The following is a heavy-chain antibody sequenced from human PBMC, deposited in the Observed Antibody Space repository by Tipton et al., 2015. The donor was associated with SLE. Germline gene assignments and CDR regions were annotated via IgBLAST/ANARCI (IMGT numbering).Heavy chain of an antibody. CDR2: IKSKTDGGTT. V-gene: IGHV3-15*01. Sequence: SLRLSCAASGFTFSNAWMSWVRQAPGKGLEWVGRIKSKTDGGTTDYAAPVKGRFTISRDDSKNTLYLQMNSLKTEGTAVYYCTTVRIPYYDFWSGYPYFDYWGQGTLVTVSS. CDR1: GFTFSNAW. D-gene: IGHD3-3*01. CDR3: TTVRIPYYDFWSGYPYFDY. J-gene: IGHJ4*02.